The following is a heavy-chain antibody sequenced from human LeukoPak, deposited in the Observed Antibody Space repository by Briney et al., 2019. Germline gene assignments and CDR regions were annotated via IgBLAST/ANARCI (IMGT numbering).Heavy chain of an antibody. V-gene: IGHV3-48*03. CDR3: ARTLYYYDSSGYHGQRYMDV. CDR2: ISSSGSTI. D-gene: IGHD3-22*01. CDR1: GFTFSSYE. Sequence: GGSLRLSCAASGFTFSSYEMNWVRQAPGKGLEWVSYISSSGSTIYYADSVKGRFTISRDNAKNSLYLQMNSLRAEDTAVYYCARTLYYYDSSGYHGQRYMDVWGKGTTVTISS. J-gene: IGHJ6*03.